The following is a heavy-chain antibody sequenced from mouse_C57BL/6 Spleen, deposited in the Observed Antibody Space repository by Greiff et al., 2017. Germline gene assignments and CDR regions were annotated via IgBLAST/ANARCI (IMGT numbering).Heavy chain of an antibody. Sequence: QVQLQQPGAELVKPGASVKLSCKASGYTFTSYWMQWVKQRPGQGLECIGEIDPSDSYTNYNQKFKGKATLTVDTSSSTAYMQLSSLTSEDSAVYYCARTSYYYAMDYWGQGTSVTVSS. CDR2: IDPSDSYT. V-gene: IGHV1-50*01. CDR1: GYTFTSYW. J-gene: IGHJ4*01. CDR3: ARTSYYYAMDY.